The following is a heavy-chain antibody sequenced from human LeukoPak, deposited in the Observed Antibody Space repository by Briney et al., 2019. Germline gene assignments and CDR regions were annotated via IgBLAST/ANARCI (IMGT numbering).Heavy chain of an antibody. D-gene: IGHD6-13*01. CDR1: GGSISSYY. CDR3: ARVTGYVMEDYFDY. J-gene: IGHJ4*02. V-gene: IGHV4-4*07. Sequence: SETLSLTCTVSGGSISSYYWSWIRQPAGKGLEWIGRIYTSGSTNYNPSLKSRVTMSVDTSKNQFSLKLSSVTAADTAVYYCARVTGYVMEDYFDYWGQGTLVTVSS. CDR2: IYTSGST.